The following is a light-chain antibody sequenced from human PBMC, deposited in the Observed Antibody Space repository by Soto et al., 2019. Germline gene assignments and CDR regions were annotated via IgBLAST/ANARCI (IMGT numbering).Light chain of an antibody. CDR2: AVT. J-gene: IGLJ1*01. CDR1: SSDVGGQNY. V-gene: IGLV2-8*01. CDR3: SSHAGNNNYV. Sequence: QSVLTQPPSASGSPGQSVAISCTGTSSDVGGQNYVSWYQQHPGKAPKLIIYAVTERPSGVPDRFSGSKSGNTASLTVSGLQTDDEADYYCSSHAGNNNYVFGTGTKLTVL.